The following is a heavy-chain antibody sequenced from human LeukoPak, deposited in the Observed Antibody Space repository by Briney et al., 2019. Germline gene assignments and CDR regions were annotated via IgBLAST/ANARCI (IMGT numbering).Heavy chain of an antibody. D-gene: IGHD5-18*01. V-gene: IGHV3-23*01. J-gene: IGHJ4*02. CDR1: GFTFSSYA. Sequence: GGSLRLSCAASGFTFSSYAMSWVRQAPGKGLEWVSAISGSGGSTYYADSVKGRFTISRDNSKNTLYLQMNSLRAEDTAVYYCARGIQLWLSHFDYWGQGTLVTVSS. CDR3: ARGIQLWLSHFDY. CDR2: ISGSGGST.